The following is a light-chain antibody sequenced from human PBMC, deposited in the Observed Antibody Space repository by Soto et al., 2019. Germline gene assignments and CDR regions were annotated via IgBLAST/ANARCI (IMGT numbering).Light chain of an antibody. J-gene: IGKJ2*01. CDR3: QQYGGSPPVYT. Sequence: EIVMTQSPATLSVSPGERATLSCRASQSVYNNLAWYQQKPGQAPRLLIYGASTRATGIPARFSGSGSGTEFTLTISSLQSEDFAVYYCQQYGGSPPVYTFGQGTKLEIK. CDR1: QSVYNN. V-gene: IGKV3-15*01. CDR2: GAS.